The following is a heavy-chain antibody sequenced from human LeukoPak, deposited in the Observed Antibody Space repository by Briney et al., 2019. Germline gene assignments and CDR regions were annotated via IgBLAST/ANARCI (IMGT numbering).Heavy chain of an antibody. V-gene: IGHV4-34*01. Sequence: SETLSLTCAVYGGSFSGYYWSWIRQPPGKGLEWIGEINHSGSTNYNPSLKSRVTISVDTSKNQFSLQLSSVTAADTAVYYCARGVFSSSSFFDYWGQGTLVTVSS. J-gene: IGHJ4*02. CDR2: INHSGST. CDR1: GGSFSGYY. D-gene: IGHD6-6*01. CDR3: ARGVFSSSSFFDY.